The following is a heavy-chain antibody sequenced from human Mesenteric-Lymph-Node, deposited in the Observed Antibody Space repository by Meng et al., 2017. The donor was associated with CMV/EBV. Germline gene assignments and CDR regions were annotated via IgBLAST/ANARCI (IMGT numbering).Heavy chain of an antibody. CDR1: GFTFSSYD. Sequence: GGSLRLSCAASGFTFSSYDMHWVRQATGKGLEWVSAIGTAGDTYYPGSVKGRFTISRDNAKNSLYLQMNSLRAEDTALYYCARARSMIAAAEGYWGQGTLVTVSS. J-gene: IGHJ4*02. CDR2: IGTAGDT. CDR3: ARARSMIAAAEGY. V-gene: IGHV3-13*01. D-gene: IGHD6-13*01.